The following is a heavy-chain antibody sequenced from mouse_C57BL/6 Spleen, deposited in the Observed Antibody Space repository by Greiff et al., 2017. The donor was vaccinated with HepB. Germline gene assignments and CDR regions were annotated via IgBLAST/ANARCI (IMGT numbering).Heavy chain of an antibody. J-gene: IGHJ2*01. CDR2: IDPSDSYT. D-gene: IGHD1-1*01. V-gene: IGHV1-50*01. CDR1: GYTFTSYW. CDR3: ARSALNYYGSSYNYFDY. Sequence: VQLQQSGAELVKPGASVKLSCKASGYTFTSYWMQWVKQRPGQGLEWIGEIDPSDSYTNYNQKFKGKATLTVDTSSSTAYMQLSSLTSEDSAVYYCARSALNYYGSSYNYFDYWGQGTTLTVSS.